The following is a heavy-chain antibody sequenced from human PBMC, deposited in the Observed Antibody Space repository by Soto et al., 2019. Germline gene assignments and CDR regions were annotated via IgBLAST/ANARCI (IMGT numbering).Heavy chain of an antibody. V-gene: IGHV3-23*01. D-gene: IGHD4-17*01. CDR1: GFTFSSYA. J-gene: IGHJ4*02. Sequence: GALRLSCAASGFTFSSYAMSWVRQAPGKGLEWVSSITGTGDRTYYADSVKGRFTISRDNSKNTLYLQMNSLRAEDTAVYYCAKEGGLRYTSFEYWGQGTLVTVSS. CDR3: AKEGGLRYTSFEY. CDR2: ITGTGDRT.